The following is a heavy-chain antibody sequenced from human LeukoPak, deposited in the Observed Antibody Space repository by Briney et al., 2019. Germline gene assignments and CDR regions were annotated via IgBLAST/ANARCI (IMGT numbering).Heavy chain of an antibody. CDR1: GYTFTSYD. V-gene: IGHV1-8*01. Sequence: ASVKVSCKASGYTFTSYDINWVRQATGQGLEWMGWMNPNSGNTGYAQKFQGRVTMTRNTSISTAYMELSSLRSEDTAVYYCARGRWVRYFDWLPLDYWGQGTPVTVSS. CDR2: MNPNSGNT. CDR3: ARGRWVRYFDWLPLDY. D-gene: IGHD3-9*01. J-gene: IGHJ4*02.